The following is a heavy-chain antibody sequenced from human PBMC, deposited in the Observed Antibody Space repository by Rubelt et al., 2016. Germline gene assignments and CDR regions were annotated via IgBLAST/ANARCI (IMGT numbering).Heavy chain of an antibody. Sequence: GRGLEWVANMRQDGSERFYVDSVKGRFTISRNNAKKSLYLQMNSLRDEDTAVYFCARENDGFDIWGQGTMVTVSS. CDR2: MRQDGSER. CDR3: ARENDGFDI. V-gene: IGHV3-7*01. J-gene: IGHJ3*02.